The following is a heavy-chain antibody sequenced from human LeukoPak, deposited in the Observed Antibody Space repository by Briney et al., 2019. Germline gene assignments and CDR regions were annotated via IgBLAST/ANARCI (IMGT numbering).Heavy chain of an antibody. CDR3: ARGGVQPVDY. Sequence: GGSLRLSCGASGFTFNSFWMHWVRQAPGKGLVWVSDMNEYATTRRYADSVKGRFTISRDNAKNTLYLQMNNLRAEDTAMYFCARGGVQPVDYWGQGTLVIVSS. V-gene: IGHV3-74*01. CDR2: MNEYATTR. D-gene: IGHD3-10*01. J-gene: IGHJ4*02. CDR1: GFTFNSFW.